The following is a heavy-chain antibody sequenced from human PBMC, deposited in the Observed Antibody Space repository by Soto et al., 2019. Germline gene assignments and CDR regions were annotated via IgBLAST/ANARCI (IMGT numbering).Heavy chain of an antibody. J-gene: IGHJ6*02. CDR2: INIDGSGT. D-gene: IGHD4-17*01. CDR1: GFTFRNYW. V-gene: IGHV3-74*03. CDR3: ARDSYAPLV. Sequence: GGSLRLSCAASGFTFRNYWMHWVRQAPGKGLVWVSRINIDGSGTTYADSGKGRFTISRDTAKTTVFLDMKNLRAEDTAVDYCARDSYAPLVWCQGTTDTVSS.